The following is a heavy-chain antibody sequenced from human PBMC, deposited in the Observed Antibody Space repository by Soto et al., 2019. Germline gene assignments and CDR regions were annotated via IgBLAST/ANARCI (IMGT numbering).Heavy chain of an antibody. V-gene: IGHV2-5*02. CDR1: GLSLSSGGVA. Sequence: QITLKESGPTLVKPTQTLTLTCTVSGLSLSSGGVAVGWIRQPPGQALEWLALIYWDDDKRYFPSLRSRTTITKDTSKTPVVLTVINMDPVATASYYCAHQGGGSELRSSDAFDIWDKGSMVTVSS. CDR3: AHQGGGSELRSSDAFDI. CDR2: IYWDDDK. J-gene: IGHJ3*02. D-gene: IGHD1-26*01.